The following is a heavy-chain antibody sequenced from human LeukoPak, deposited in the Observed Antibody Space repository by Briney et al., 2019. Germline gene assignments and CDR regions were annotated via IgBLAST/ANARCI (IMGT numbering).Heavy chain of an antibody. CDR2: IYYSGST. CDR1: GGSISSYY. Sequence: SETLSLTCTVSGGSISSYYWGWIRQPPGKGLEWIGSIYYSGSTYYNPSLKSRVTISVDTSKNQFSLKLSSVTAADTAVYYCARSPDFWSGTLDYWGQGTLVTVSS. CDR3: ARSPDFWSGTLDY. D-gene: IGHD3-3*01. V-gene: IGHV4-39*01. J-gene: IGHJ4*02.